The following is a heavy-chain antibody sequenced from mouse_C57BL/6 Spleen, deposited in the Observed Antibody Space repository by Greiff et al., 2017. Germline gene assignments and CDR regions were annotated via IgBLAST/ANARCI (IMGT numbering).Heavy chain of an antibody. CDR1: GYSITSGYY. V-gene: IGHV3-6*01. CDR2: ISYDGSN. Sequence: VQLKESGPGLVKPSQSLSLTCSVTGYSITSGYYWNWIRQFPGNKLEWMGYISYDGSNNYNPSLKNRISITRDTSKNQFFLKLNSVTTEDTATYYCARVRGSYWYFDVWGTGTTVTVSS. J-gene: IGHJ1*03. CDR3: ARVRGSYWYFDV.